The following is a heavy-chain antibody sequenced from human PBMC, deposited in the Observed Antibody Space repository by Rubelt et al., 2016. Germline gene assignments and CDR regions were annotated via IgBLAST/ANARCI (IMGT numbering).Heavy chain of an antibody. CDR1: GFTFSSYA. Sequence: EVQLLESGGGLVQPGGSLRLSCAASGFTFSSYAMSWVRQAPGKGLEWVSYLSSGGSSIYYADSVKGRFTISRDNAKNSLYLQMNSLRGEDTAVYYCARWPIDYWGQGTLVTVSS. J-gene: IGHJ4*02. CDR3: ARWPIDY. V-gene: IGHV3-48*03. CDR2: LSSGGSSI.